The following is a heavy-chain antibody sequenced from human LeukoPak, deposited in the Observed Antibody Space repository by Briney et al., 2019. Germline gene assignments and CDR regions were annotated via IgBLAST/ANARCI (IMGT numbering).Heavy chain of an antibody. D-gene: IGHD3-22*01. CDR1: GYTFTSYG. CDR3: ARGYQYYYDSSGYPPNY. V-gene: IGHV1-18*01. Sequence: ASVKVSCKASGYTFTSYGISWVRQAPGQGLEWMGWISAYNANTNYAQKFQGRVTMTRDTSTSTVYMELSSLRSEDTAVYYCARGYQYYYDSSGYPPNYWGQGTLVTVSS. CDR2: ISAYNANT. J-gene: IGHJ4*02.